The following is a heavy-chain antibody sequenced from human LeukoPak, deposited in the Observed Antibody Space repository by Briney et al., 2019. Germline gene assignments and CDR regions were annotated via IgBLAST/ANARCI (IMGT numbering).Heavy chain of an antibody. CDR2: FDPEDGET. J-gene: IGHJ6*03. V-gene: IGHV1-24*01. CDR3: ATDKRGSFGGTDYYYMDV. CDR1: AYTFSGYY. Sequence: ASVKVSCKVSAYTFSGYYIHWVRQAPGQGLEWMGGFDPEDGETIYAQKFQGRVTMTEDTSTDTAYMELSSPRSEDTAVYYCATDKRGSFGGTDYYYMDVWGKGTTVTVSS. D-gene: IGHD1-26*01.